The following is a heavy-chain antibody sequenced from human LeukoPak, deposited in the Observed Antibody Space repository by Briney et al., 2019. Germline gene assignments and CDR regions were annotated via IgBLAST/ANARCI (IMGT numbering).Heavy chain of an antibody. CDR2: INPNSGGT. Sequence: ASVKVSCKASGYTFTGYYMHWVRQAPGQGLEWMGRINPNSGGTNYAQKFQDRVTMTRDTSINTAYMELSGLRSDDTAVYYCARGGGVWGSYREHIDYWGQGTLVTVSS. CDR3: ARGGGVWGSYREHIDY. V-gene: IGHV1-2*06. CDR1: GYTFTGYY. J-gene: IGHJ4*02. D-gene: IGHD3-16*02.